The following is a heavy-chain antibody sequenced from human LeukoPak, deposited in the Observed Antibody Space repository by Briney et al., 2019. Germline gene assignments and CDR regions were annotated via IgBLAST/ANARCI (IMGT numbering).Heavy chain of an antibody. Sequence: ASVKVSCKVSGYSLADLFIQWMRQAPGKGLEWMGGFDPEHDKTVYSQKFQGRVTMTEDKSTDTAYMELGSLRSEDTAIYYCATLHMGLAKPITTHYSYYYYMDVWGKGTTVIVSS. J-gene: IGHJ6*03. CDR1: GYSLADLF. CDR3: ATLHMGLAKPITTHYSYYYYMDV. CDR2: FDPEHDKT. V-gene: IGHV1-24*01. D-gene: IGHD1-1*01.